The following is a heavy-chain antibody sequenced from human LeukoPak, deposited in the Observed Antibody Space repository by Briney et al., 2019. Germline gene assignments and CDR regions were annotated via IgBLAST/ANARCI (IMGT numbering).Heavy chain of an antibody. CDR1: GISFSSFG. CDR2: LSRTGTT. D-gene: IGHD6-19*01. V-gene: IGHV3-23*01. CDR3: AKGIYSSGWSYFDS. J-gene: IGHJ4*01. Sequence: GGSLRLSCAASGISFSSFGMSWVRQTPEKGLEWVSTLSRTGTTFYADSVKGRFTISRANSKNTLYLQMNSLRAEDTAVYYCAKGIYSSGWSYFDSWGHGTLVTVSS.